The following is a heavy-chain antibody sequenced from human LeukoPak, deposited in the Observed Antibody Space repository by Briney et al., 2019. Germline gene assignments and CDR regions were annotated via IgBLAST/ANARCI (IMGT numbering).Heavy chain of an antibody. D-gene: IGHD4-11*01. J-gene: IGHJ4*02. Sequence: GGPLTLPCAASGFTSSSYSLNWARQPPGKGLEWASPIRSSSIYIYYPDSVKGRFTISRDNAKNSLYLQMNSLRADDRAVYYCAKDLDYTTYGYYFDYWGRGTLVTVSS. CDR1: GFTSSSYS. V-gene: IGHV3-21*04. CDR3: AKDLDYTTYGYYFDY. CDR2: IRSSSIYI.